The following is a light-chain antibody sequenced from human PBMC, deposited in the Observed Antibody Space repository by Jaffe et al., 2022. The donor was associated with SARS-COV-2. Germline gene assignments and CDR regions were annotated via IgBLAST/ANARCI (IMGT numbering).Light chain of an antibody. J-gene: IGKJ4*01. V-gene: IGKV4-1*01. CDR1: QSVLYNSNNKNY. CDR2: WAS. Sequence: DIVMTQSPDSLAVSLGERATINCKSSQSVLYNSNNKNYLAWYQQKPGQPPKLLFYWASTRESGVPDRFSGSGSGTDFTLTISSLQAEDVAVYYCQQYYSFPQTFGGGTKVDIK. CDR3: QQYYSFPQT.